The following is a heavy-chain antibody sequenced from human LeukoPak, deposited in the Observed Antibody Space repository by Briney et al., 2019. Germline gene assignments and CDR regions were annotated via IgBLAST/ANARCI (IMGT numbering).Heavy chain of an antibody. Sequence: GGSLRLSCAASGFTFSSYGMHWVRQAPGKGLEWVAVISYDGSNKYYADSVKGRFTISRDDSKNTLYLQMNSLRAEDTAVYYCAKDLNHYDSSGYYGYWGQGTLVTVSS. D-gene: IGHD3-22*01. V-gene: IGHV3-30*18. CDR2: ISYDGSNK. CDR3: AKDLNHYDSSGYYGY. CDR1: GFTFSSYG. J-gene: IGHJ4*02.